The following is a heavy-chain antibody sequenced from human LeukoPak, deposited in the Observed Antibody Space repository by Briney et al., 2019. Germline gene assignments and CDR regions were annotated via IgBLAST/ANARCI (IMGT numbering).Heavy chain of an antibody. Sequence: PSETLSLTCTVSGGSISSYYWSWIRQPPGKGLEWIGYIYYSGSTKYNPSLKSRVTMSVDTSKNQFSLKLSSVTAADTAVYYCESHSAEYDILTGYHSYNSFDPWGQGILVTVSS. J-gene: IGHJ5*02. CDR1: GGSISSYY. D-gene: IGHD3-9*01. V-gene: IGHV4-59*08. CDR2: IYYSGST. CDR3: ESHSAEYDILTGYHSYNSFDP.